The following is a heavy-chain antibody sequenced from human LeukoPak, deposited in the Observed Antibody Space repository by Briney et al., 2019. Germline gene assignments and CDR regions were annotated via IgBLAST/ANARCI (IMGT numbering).Heavy chain of an antibody. Sequence: ASVKVSCKASGYTFTSHDINWVRQATGQGLEWMGWMNPNSGNTGYAQKFQGRVTMARNTSISTAYMELGSLRSEDTAVYYCARGHGYSYGPGLFYWGQGTLVTVSS. V-gene: IGHV1-8*02. CDR3: ARGHGYSYGPGLFY. CDR2: MNPNSGNT. CDR1: GYTFTSHD. J-gene: IGHJ4*02. D-gene: IGHD5-18*01.